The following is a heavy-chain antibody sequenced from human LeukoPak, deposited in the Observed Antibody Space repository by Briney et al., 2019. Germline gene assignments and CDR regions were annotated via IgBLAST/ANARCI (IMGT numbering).Heavy chain of an antibody. J-gene: IGHJ6*02. CDR1: GYTLTSYG. CDR3: AGGRLLWFGESSYYYGMDV. V-gene: IGHV1-18*01. D-gene: IGHD3-10*01. Sequence: ASVKVSCKTSGYTLTSYGITWVRQAPGQGLEWMGWISAYNGNTNYAQKLQGRVTMTTDTSTSTAYMELRSLRSDDTAVYYCAGGRLLWFGESSYYYGMDVWGQGTTVTVSS. CDR2: ISAYNGNT.